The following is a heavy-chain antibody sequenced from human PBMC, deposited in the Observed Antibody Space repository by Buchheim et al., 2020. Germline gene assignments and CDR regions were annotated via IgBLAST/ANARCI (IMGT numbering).Heavy chain of an antibody. D-gene: IGHD3-22*01. Sequence: QLQLQESGSGLVKPSQTLSFTCAVSGGSITSGGYSWSWIRQPPGKGLEWIGYIYHSGSTYYNPSLKSRVTISMDRSKNQFSLRLNSVTAADTAVYHCARAVGNYYDSTGYRPHFDYWGQGTL. CDR3: ARAVGNYYDSTGYRPHFDY. V-gene: IGHV4-30-2*01. J-gene: IGHJ4*02. CDR2: IYHSGST. CDR1: GGSITSGGYS.